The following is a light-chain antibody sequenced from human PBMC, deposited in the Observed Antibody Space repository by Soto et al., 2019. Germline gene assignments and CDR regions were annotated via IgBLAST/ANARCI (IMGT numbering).Light chain of an antibody. J-gene: IGKJ4*01. V-gene: IGKV1-39*01. Sequence: DIQMTQSPSSLSASVGDRVTITCRASHSISTFLNWYQHTPGKVPKLLIYSASTLQSGVPPRFSGSGSGTDFTLTISSLQPEDFATYYCQQSYNTLTFGGGTKVEIK. CDR3: QQSYNTLT. CDR2: SAS. CDR1: HSISTF.